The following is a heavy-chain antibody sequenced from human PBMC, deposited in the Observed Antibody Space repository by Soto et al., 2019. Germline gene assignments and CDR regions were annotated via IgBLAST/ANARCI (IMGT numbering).Heavy chain of an antibody. Sequence: GASVKVSCKASGYTFTSYAMHWVRQAPGQRLEWMGWINAGNGNTKYSQKFQGRVTITRDTSASTAYMELSSLRSEDTAVYYCARDFPGTSRYCSGGSCSGSFDYWGQGTLVTVSS. V-gene: IGHV1-3*01. J-gene: IGHJ4*02. CDR2: INAGNGNT. D-gene: IGHD2-15*01. CDR3: ARDFPGTSRYCSGGSCSGSFDY. CDR1: GYTFTSYA.